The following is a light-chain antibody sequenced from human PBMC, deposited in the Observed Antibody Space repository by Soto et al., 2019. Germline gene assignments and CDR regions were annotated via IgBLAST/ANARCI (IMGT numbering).Light chain of an antibody. J-gene: IGKJ5*01. V-gene: IGKV1-39*01. CDR3: QQSDRTPPIT. CDR1: QSISSY. Sequence: DIQMTQSPSSLSASVGARVTITCRASQSISSYLNWYQQKPGKAPKLLIYAASSLQSGVPSRFSGSGSGTDFTLTISSLQHEDFATYYCQQSDRTPPITFGKGTRLEIK. CDR2: AAS.